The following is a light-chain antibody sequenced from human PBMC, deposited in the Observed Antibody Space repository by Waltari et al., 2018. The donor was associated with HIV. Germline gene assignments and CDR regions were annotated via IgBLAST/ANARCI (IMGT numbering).Light chain of an antibody. V-gene: IGLV2-11*01. J-gene: IGLJ3*02. CDR3: CSYAGSSWV. Sequence: QSALTQPRPVSGSPGQSVTISCTGTSSDVGGYNYVSWHQQHPGKAPKVMIYDVSKRPSGVPDRFSGSKSGNTASLIISGLQAEDEADYYCCSYAGSSWVFGGGTKLTVL. CDR1: SSDVGGYNY. CDR2: DVS.